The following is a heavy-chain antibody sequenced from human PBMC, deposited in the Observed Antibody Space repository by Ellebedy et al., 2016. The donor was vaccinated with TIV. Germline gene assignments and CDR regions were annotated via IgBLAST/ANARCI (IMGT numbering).Heavy chain of an antibody. J-gene: IGHJ6*02. Sequence: ASVKVSCXASGYTFTSYDISWVRQAPGQGLEWMGWISAYNGNTNYAQKLQGRVTMTTDTSTSTAYMELRSLRSDDTAVYYCARDTPSGMIVVVYYYYGMDVWGQGTTVTVSS. CDR2: ISAYNGNT. CDR3: ARDTPSGMIVVVYYYYGMDV. V-gene: IGHV1-18*01. D-gene: IGHD3-22*01. CDR1: GYTFTSYD.